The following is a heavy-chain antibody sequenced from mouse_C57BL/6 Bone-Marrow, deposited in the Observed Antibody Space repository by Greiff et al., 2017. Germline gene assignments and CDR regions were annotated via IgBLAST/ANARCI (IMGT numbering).Heavy chain of an antibody. D-gene: IGHD1-1*02. Sequence: VKLQQPGAELVMPGASVKLSCKASGYTFTSYWMHWVKQRPGQGLEWIGEIDPSDSYTNYNQKFKGKSTLTVDKSSSTAYMQLSSLTSEDSAVYYCAVGFDYWGQGTTLTGSS. CDR3: AVGFDY. CDR1: GYTFTSYW. CDR2: IDPSDSYT. V-gene: IGHV1-69*01. J-gene: IGHJ2*01.